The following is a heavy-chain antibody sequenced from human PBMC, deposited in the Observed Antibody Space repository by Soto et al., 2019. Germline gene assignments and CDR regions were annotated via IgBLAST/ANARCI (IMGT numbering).Heavy chain of an antibody. V-gene: IGHV1-69*01. J-gene: IGHJ6*02. Sequence: QVQLVQSGAEVKKPGSSVKVSCKASGGTFSSYAISWVRQAPGQGLEWMGGIIPTFGTANYAQKFQGRVTITADESTSTAYMELSSLRSEDTAVYYCARSHDYGDSEAYYYGMDVWDQGTTVTVSS. CDR1: GGTFSSYA. D-gene: IGHD4-17*01. CDR3: ARSHDYGDSEAYYYGMDV. CDR2: IIPTFGTA.